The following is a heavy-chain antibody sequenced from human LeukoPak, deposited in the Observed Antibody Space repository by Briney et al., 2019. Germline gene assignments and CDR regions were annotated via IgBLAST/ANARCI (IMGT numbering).Heavy chain of an antibody. D-gene: IGHD1-26*01. J-gene: IGHJ4*02. CDR1: GFTFSSYG. Sequence: GGSLRLSCAASGFTFSSYGMSWVRQAPGKGLEWVSAISGSGGSTYYADSVEGRFTISRDNSKNTLYLQMNSLRAEDTAVYYCAKSPGSSGSYFDYWGQGTLVTVSS. V-gene: IGHV3-23*01. CDR3: AKSPGSSGSYFDY. CDR2: ISGSGGST.